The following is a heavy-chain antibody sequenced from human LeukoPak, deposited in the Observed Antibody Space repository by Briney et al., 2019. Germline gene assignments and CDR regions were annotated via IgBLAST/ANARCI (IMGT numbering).Heavy chain of an antibody. CDR3: ARDLYYDSSGYERVNWFDP. CDR1: GGTFSGYA. J-gene: IGHJ5*02. V-gene: IGHV1-69*13. Sequence: ASVKVSCKASGGTFSGYAISWVRQAPGQGLEWMGGIIPIFGTANYAQKFQGRVTITADESTSTAYMELSSLRSEDTAVYYCARDLYYDSSGYERVNWFDPWGQGTLVTVSS. D-gene: IGHD3-22*01. CDR2: IIPIFGTA.